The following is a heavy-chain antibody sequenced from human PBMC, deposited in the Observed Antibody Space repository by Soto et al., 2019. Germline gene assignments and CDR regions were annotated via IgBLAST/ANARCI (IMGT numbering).Heavy chain of an antibody. V-gene: IGHV3-30*18. D-gene: IGHD2-15*01. CDR1: GFTFSSYG. CDR2: ISYDGSNK. Sequence: QVQLVESGGGVVQPGRSLRLSCAASGFTFSSYGMHWVRQAPGKGLEWVAVISYDGSNKYYADSVKGRFTISRDNSKNTLYLQMNSLRAEDTAVYYCAKVRIADLHTFDYWGQGTLVTVSS. J-gene: IGHJ4*02. CDR3: AKVRIADLHTFDY.